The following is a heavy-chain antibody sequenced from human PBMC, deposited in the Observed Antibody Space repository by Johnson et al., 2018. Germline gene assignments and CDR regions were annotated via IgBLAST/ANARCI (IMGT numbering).Heavy chain of an antibody. CDR1: GFIFSSYW. D-gene: IGHD1-26*01. Sequence: VQLQEAGGGLVQPGGSLRLSCAASGFIFSSYWMHWVRQAPGKGLVWVSRINSDGSSTSYADSVRGRFTISRDNAKNTLHLQMNSLRAEDTAVYYCARHSGGYLIDIWGQGTMVIVSS. CDR2: INSDGSST. V-gene: IGHV3-74*01. J-gene: IGHJ3*02. CDR3: ARHSGGYLIDI.